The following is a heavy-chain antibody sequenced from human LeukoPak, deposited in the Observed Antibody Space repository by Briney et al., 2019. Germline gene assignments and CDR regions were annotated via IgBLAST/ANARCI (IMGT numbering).Heavy chain of an antibody. CDR3: ARDNVNYYGSGSYYDC. J-gene: IGHJ4*02. CDR1: GFTFSSYW. D-gene: IGHD3-10*01. V-gene: IGHV3-7*01. CDR2: IKQDGSEK. Sequence: GGSLRLSCAASGFTFSSYWMSWVRQAPGKGLEWVANIKQDGSEKYYVDSVKGRFTISRDNAKNSLYLQMNSLRAEDTAVYYCARDNVNYYGSGSYYDCWGQGTLVTVP.